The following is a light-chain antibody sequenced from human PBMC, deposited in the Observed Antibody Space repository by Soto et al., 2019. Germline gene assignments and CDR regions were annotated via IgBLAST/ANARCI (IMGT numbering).Light chain of an antibody. CDR3: QPYGSSRT. Sequence: EIVLTQSPGTLSLSPGERATLSCRASQSASSSYLAWYQQKSGQAPRLLIDVASSRATGIPGRFSGSGSGTDFTPTISSLEPEDLAEYYCQPYGSSRTVGQGTKVEIK. CDR1: QSASSSY. J-gene: IGKJ1*01. V-gene: IGKV3-20*01. CDR2: VAS.